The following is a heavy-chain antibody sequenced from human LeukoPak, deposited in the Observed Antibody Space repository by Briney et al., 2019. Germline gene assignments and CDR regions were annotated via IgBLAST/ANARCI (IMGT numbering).Heavy chain of an antibody. D-gene: IGHD5-12*01. J-gene: IGHJ6*02. CDR2: IRNRHMRETK. CDR1: GFNFNDHA. CDR3: TRGGIVAVIGCGMDV. Sequence: PGGSLRLSCTTSGFNFNDHALSWVRQAPGKGLEWVSLIRNRHMRETKEYVASVEGRFSISRDASKSIVYLQMNSLQTEDTAVYYCTRGGIVAVIGCGMDVWGQGTTVTVSS. V-gene: IGHV3-49*04.